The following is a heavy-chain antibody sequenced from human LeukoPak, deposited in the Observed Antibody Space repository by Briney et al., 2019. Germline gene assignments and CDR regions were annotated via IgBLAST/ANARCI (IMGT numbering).Heavy chain of an antibody. CDR3: ARDRGSSWPFDF. CDR2: IFDGNAT. CDR1: GFTVTNYY. J-gene: IGHJ4*02. Sequence: PGGFLRLSCAASGFTVTNYYMSWVRQAPGKGLEWVSVIFDGNATYYADSVRGRFTVSRDTSKNTLNLQMNGLRAEDTAIYYCARDRGSSWPFDFWGQGTLVTVSS. V-gene: IGHV3-53*01. D-gene: IGHD6-13*01.